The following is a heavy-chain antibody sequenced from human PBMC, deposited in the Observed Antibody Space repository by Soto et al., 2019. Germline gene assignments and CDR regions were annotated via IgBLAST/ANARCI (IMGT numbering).Heavy chain of an antibody. D-gene: IGHD3-16*01. Sequence: ASVKVSCKASGYTFTSYGISWVRQAPGQGLEWMGWISAYNGNTNYAQKLQGRVTMTTDTSTSTAYMELRSLRSDDPAGYYCAGGRPGSWGVGDFDYWGQGTLVTVSS. V-gene: IGHV1-18*01. CDR3: AGGRPGSWGVGDFDY. CDR1: GYTFTSYG. CDR2: ISAYNGNT. J-gene: IGHJ4*02.